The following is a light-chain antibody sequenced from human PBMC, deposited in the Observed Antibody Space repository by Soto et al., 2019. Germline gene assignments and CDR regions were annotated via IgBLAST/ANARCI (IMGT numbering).Light chain of an antibody. V-gene: IGKV1-27*01. CDR1: QDINKY. Sequence: DIQMTQSPSSLSASVGDRVTITCRASQDINKYLAWYQQKPGKAPKLLIYVASTLQLGVPSRFSGRGFGTDFTLTISGLQPEDVATYYCQHYNSAPRTFGQGTKVEMK. J-gene: IGKJ1*01. CDR3: QHYNSAPRT. CDR2: VAS.